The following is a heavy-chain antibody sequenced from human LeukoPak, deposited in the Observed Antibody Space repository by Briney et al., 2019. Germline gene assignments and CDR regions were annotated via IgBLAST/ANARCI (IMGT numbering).Heavy chain of an antibody. V-gene: IGHV4-59*01. CDR3: AKNYGDYANWFDP. J-gene: IGHJ5*02. CDR1: GGSISSYY. Sequence: SETLSLTCTVSGGSISSYYWSWIRQPPGKGLEWIGYIYYSGSTNYNPSLKSRVTISVDTSKNQFSLKLSSVTAADTAVYYCAKNYGDYANWFDPRGQGTLVTVSS. CDR2: IYYSGST. D-gene: IGHD4-17*01.